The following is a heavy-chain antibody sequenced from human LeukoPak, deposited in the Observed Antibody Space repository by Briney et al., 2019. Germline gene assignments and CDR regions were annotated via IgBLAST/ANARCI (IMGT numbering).Heavy chain of an antibody. CDR3: ARDRIAAADRSRGYDRDWYFDL. Sequence: ASVKVSCKASGYTFTSYYMHWVRQAPGQGLEWMGIINPSGGSTSYAQKFQGRITMTRDTSTSTVYMELSSLRSEDTAVYYCARDRIAAADRSRGYDRDWYFDLWGRGTLVTVSS. V-gene: IGHV1-46*01. CDR2: INPSGGST. CDR1: GYTFTSYY. D-gene: IGHD6-13*01. J-gene: IGHJ2*01.